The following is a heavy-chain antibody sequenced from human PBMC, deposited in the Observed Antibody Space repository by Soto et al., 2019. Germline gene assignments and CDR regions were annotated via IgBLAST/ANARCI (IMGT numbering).Heavy chain of an antibody. CDR1: GGSLSDYF. D-gene: IGHD3-16*01. V-gene: IGHV4-34*01. CDR3: ARHFGSWVREIDS. J-gene: IGHJ4*02. Sequence: PSETLSLTCVVSGGSLSDYFWSWIRQPPGMALEWIGEINHLGSINYNPSLKSRVTMSVDTSKNQFSLTLNSVTAADTATYYCARHFGSWVREIDSWGRGTLVTVSS. CDR2: INHLGSI.